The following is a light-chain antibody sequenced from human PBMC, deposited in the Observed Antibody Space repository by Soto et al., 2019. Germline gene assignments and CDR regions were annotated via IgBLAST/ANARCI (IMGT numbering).Light chain of an antibody. CDR3: TAFSANGVYL. CDR2: AVS. J-gene: IGLJ1*01. V-gene: IGLV2-14*01. CDR1: SSDIGGYNS. Sequence: QSVLTQPASVSGSPGQSITSSGTGSSSDIGGYNSVSWYQQHRGKAPKLVIYAVSNRPSGVSSRFSGSKSGNTASLTMSGLHAEDEATYYCTAFSANGVYLFGPGTKGTVL.